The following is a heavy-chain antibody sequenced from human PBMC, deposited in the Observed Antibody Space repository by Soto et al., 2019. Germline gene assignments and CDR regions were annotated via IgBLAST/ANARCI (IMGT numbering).Heavy chain of an antibody. Sequence: EASVKVSCKASGGTFSSYAISWVRQAPGQGLEWMGWISAYNGNTNYAQKLQGRVTMTTDTSTSTAYMELRSLRSDDTAVHYCARVMTTVTNNWFDPWGQGTLLTVSS. CDR1: GGTFSSYA. J-gene: IGHJ5*02. D-gene: IGHD4-17*01. CDR2: ISAYNGNT. V-gene: IGHV1-18*01. CDR3: ARVMTTVTNNWFDP.